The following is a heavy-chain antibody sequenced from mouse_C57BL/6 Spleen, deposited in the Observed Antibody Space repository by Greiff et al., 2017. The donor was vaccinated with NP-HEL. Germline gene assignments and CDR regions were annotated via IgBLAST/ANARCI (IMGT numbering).Heavy chain of an antibody. V-gene: IGHV1-76*01. CDR3: ARDSSGYPYFDY. CDR2: IYPGSGNT. J-gene: IGHJ2*01. D-gene: IGHD3-2*02. CDR1: GYTFTDYY. Sequence: VQLQQSGAELVRPGASVKLSCKASGYTFTDYYINWVKQRPGQGLEWIARIYPGSGNTYYNEKFKGKATLTAEKSSSTAYMQLSSLTSEDSAVYFCARDSSGYPYFDYWGQGTTLTVSS.